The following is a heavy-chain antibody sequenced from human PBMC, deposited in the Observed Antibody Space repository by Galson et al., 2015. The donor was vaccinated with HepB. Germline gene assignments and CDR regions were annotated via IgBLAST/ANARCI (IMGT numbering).Heavy chain of an antibody. CDR2: ISGGGGGT. CDR3: AKGVYYDSTGYYLGFDY. D-gene: IGHD3-22*01. V-gene: IGHV3-23*01. J-gene: IGHJ4*02. CDR1: GFTFSNYA. Sequence: SLKLSCAASGFTFSNYAMSWVRQAPGKGLEWVSAISGGGGGTYYAESVQGRFTISRDISKNMLNLQMNSLRVEDTAIYYCAKGVYYDSTGYYLGFDYWGQGTLVTVSS.